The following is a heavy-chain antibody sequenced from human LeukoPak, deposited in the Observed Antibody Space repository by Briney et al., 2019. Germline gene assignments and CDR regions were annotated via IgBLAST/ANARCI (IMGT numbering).Heavy chain of an antibody. Sequence: PSETLSLTCTVSGGSISSTSYSWGWIRQPPGKGLEWIESIYYSGGTYYNPSLKSRVTISVDTSKNQFSLKLSSVTAADTAVYYCARTLLGIDYGSGSYDFDYWGQGTLVTVSS. CDR3: ARTLLGIDYGSGSYDFDY. D-gene: IGHD3-10*01. V-gene: IGHV4-39*01. CDR2: IYYSGGT. J-gene: IGHJ4*02. CDR1: GGSISSTSYS.